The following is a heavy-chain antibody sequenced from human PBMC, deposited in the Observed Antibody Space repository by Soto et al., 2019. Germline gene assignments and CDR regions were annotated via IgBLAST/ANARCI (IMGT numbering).Heavy chain of an antibody. D-gene: IGHD6-19*01. J-gene: IGHJ3*01. CDR3: AKREQLLDDHAFDV. CDR2: ISGGGGNT. V-gene: IGHV3-23*01. CDR1: GFTFSSYA. Sequence: EVQLLESGGGLVQPGGSLRLSCAASGFTFSSYAMSWVRQAPGKGLEWVSAISGGGGNTYYADSVKGRFTISRDNSKNSLYLQMSSLRAEDTAVYYCAKREQLLDDHAFDVWGQGTMVTVSS.